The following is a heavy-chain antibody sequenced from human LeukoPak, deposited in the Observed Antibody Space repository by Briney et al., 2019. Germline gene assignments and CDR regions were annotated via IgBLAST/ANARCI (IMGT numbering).Heavy chain of an antibody. CDR2: IYYSGST. V-gene: IGHV4-39*01. CDR3: ARHFYGSGSYYNADWFDP. Sequence: SETLSLTCTVSGGSISSSSYYWGWIRQPPGKVLEWIGSIYYSGSTYYNPSLKSRVTISVDTSKNQFSLKLSSVTAADTAVYYCARHFYGSGSYYNADWFDPWGQGTLVTVSS. D-gene: IGHD3-10*01. CDR1: GGSISSSSYY. J-gene: IGHJ5*02.